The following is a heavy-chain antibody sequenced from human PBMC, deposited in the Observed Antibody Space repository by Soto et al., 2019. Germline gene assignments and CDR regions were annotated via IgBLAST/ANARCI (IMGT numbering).Heavy chain of an antibody. D-gene: IGHD4-17*01. V-gene: IGHV4-30-4*01. CDR1: GGSISSGDYY. J-gene: IGHJ4*02. Sequence: SETLYLTCTVSGGSISSGDYYWSWIRQPPGKGLEWIGYIYYSGSTYYNPSLKSRFTISVDTSKNQFFLKLSSVTAADTAVYYCARTTVTTYIVYWGQGTLVTVSS. CDR2: IYYSGST. CDR3: ARTTVTTYIVY.